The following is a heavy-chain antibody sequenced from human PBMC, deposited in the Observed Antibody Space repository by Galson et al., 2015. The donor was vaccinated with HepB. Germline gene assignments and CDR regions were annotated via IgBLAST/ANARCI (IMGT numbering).Heavy chain of an antibody. Sequence: SLRLSCAASGFTFSSYAMNWVRQAPDKGLEWVAVLSSHGDNEYYADSVKGRFTISRDNSENTVYLQMHSLRVEDTAVYYCARTSYFVYWGQGTLVTVSS. V-gene: IGHV3-30*04. J-gene: IGHJ4*02. CDR3: ARTSYFVY. CDR1: GFTFSSYA. CDR2: LSSHGDNE.